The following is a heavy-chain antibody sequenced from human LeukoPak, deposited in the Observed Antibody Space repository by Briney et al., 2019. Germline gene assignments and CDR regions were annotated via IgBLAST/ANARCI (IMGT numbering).Heavy chain of an antibody. V-gene: IGHV3-15*04. J-gene: IGHJ4*02. CDR3: TALYCSSTSCYDY. CDR1: GFTFNYAW. Sequence: GGSLRLSCAASGFTFNYAWMSWVRQVPGKGLEWVGQTESEIDGGTTDYATPVKGRFTISRDDSKNTLYLQMNSLKTEDTAVYYCTALYCSSTSCYDYWGQGTLVTVSS. D-gene: IGHD2-2*01. CDR2: TESEIDGGTT.